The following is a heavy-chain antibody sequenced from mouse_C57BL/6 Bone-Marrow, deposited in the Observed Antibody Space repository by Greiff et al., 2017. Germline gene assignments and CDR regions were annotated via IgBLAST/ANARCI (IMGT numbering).Heavy chain of an antibody. V-gene: IGHV1-50*01. D-gene: IGHD2-3*01. CDR2: IDPSDSYT. Sequence: VQLVESGAELVKPGASVKLSCKASGYTFTSYWMQWVKQRPGQGLEWIGEIDPSDSYTNYNQKFKGKATLTVDTSSSTAYMQLSSLTSEDSAVYYCARTDDGYYYFDYWGQGTTLTVSS. CDR1: GYTFTSYW. CDR3: ARTDDGYYYFDY. J-gene: IGHJ2*01.